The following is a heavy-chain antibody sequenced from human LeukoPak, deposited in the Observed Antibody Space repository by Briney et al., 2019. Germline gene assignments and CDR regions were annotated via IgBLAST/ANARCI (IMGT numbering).Heavy chain of an antibody. D-gene: IGHD3-22*01. CDR2: INPSGGST. V-gene: IGHV1-46*01. Sequence: GASVKVSCKASGYTFTSYYMHWVRQAPGQGLEWMGIINPSGGSTSYAQKFQGRVTMTRDTSISTAYMELSRLRSDDTAVYYCARDYYYDSSGYSLNAFDIWGQGTMVTVSS. CDR3: ARDYYYDSSGYSLNAFDI. CDR1: GYTFTSYY. J-gene: IGHJ3*02.